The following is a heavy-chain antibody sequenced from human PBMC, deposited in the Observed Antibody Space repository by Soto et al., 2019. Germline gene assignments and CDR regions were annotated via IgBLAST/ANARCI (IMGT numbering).Heavy chain of an antibody. CDR2: IIPIFGTA. CDR1: GGTFSSYA. D-gene: IGHD6-13*01. V-gene: IGHV1-69*12. Sequence: QVQLVQSGAEVKKPGSSVKVSCKASGGTFSSYAISWVRQAPGQGLEWMGGIIPIFGTANYAQKFQGRVTVTADESTSTAYMELSSLRSEDTAVYYCARDSPPSTIAAAGPYYYYGMDVWGQGTTVTVSS. J-gene: IGHJ6*02. CDR3: ARDSPPSTIAAAGPYYYYGMDV.